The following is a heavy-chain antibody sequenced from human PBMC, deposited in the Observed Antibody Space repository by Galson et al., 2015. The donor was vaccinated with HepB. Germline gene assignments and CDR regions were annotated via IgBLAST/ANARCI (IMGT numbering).Heavy chain of an antibody. V-gene: IGHV3-21*01. CDR2: IDTTSRYI. Sequence: SLRLSCAASGFTFSSYSMNWVRQAPGKGLEWVSSIDTTSRYIYYADSLKGRFTISRDNAKYSVHLQMNSLRAEDTAVYYCASDRGDGHSPPDVWGKGTTVTVSS. CDR3: ASDRGDGHSPPDV. D-gene: IGHD5-24*01. CDR1: GFTFSSYS. J-gene: IGHJ6*04.